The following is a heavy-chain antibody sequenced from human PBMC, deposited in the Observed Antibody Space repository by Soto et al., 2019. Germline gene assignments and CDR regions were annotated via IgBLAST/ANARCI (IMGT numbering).Heavy chain of an antibody. CDR3: ERTHIVVVTAILYYFDY. CDR2: ISAYNGNT. J-gene: IGHJ4*02. V-gene: IGHV1-18*01. D-gene: IGHD2-21*02. Sequence: ASVKVSCKASGYTFTSYGISWVRQAPGQGLEWMGWISAYNGNTNYAQKLQGRVTMTTDTSTSTAYMELRSLRSDDTAVYYCERTHIVVVTAILYYFDYWGQGTLVTVSS. CDR1: GYTFTSYG.